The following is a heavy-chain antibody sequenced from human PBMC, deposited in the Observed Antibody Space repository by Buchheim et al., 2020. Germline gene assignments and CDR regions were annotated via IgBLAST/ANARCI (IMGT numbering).Heavy chain of an antibody. J-gene: IGHJ4*02. D-gene: IGHD3-3*01. CDR1: GFTFSSYW. Sequence: EVQLVESGGGLVQPGGSLRLSCAASGFTFSSYWMSWVRQAPGKGLEWVANIKQDGSEKYYVDSVKGRFTISRDNAKTSLYLQMNSLRAEDTAVYYCAREDTYYDFWSGYRKFDYWGQGTL. CDR3: AREDTYYDFWSGYRKFDY. CDR2: IKQDGSEK. V-gene: IGHV3-7*01.